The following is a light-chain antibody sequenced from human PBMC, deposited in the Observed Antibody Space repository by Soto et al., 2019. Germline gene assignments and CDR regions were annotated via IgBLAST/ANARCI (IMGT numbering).Light chain of an antibody. V-gene: IGKV1-9*01. CDR3: QQRSNWIT. CDR2: KAS. Sequence: DIQMTQTPSSLSASVGDRVTITCRASQGISNYLAWYQQKPGKAPKLLIYKASTLKSGVPSRFSGSGSGTEFTLTISSLEPEDFAVYYCQQRSNWITFGQGTRLEIK. CDR1: QGISNY. J-gene: IGKJ5*01.